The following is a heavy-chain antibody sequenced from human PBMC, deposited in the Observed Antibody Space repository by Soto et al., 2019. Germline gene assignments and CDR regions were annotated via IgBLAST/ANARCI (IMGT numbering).Heavy chain of an antibody. Sequence: GGSLRLSCAASGFTFSSYGRHWVRQAPGKGLEWVAVIWYDGSNKYYADSVKGRFTISRDNSKNTLYLQMNSLRAEDTAVYYCAGDQWPRVVTDMFDYWGQGTLVTVSS. CDR2: IWYDGSNK. D-gene: IGHD2-21*02. J-gene: IGHJ4*02. V-gene: IGHV3-33*01. CDR3: AGDQWPRVVTDMFDY. CDR1: GFTFSSYG.